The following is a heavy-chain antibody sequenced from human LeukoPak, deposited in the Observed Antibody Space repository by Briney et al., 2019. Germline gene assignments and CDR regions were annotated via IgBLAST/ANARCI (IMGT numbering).Heavy chain of an antibody. Sequence: SETLSLTCTVSGGSISSYYWSWIQQPPGKGLEWIGYIYYSGSTNYNPSLKSRVTISVDTSKNQFSLKLSSVTAADTAVYYCARAGYSNLYYYYYGMDVWGQGTTVTVSS. CDR3: ARAGYSNLYYYYYGMDV. CDR1: GGSISSYY. D-gene: IGHD4-11*01. CDR2: IYYSGST. J-gene: IGHJ6*02. V-gene: IGHV4-59*01.